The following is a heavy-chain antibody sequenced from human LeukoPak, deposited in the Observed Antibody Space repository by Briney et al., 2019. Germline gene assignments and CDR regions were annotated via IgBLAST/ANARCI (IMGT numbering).Heavy chain of an antibody. V-gene: IGHV3-23*01. CDR3: AKVKYYYDSSGYYYYFDY. CDR2: ISGSGGST. Sequence: PGGSLRLSCAASGFTFSSYAMSRVRQAPGKGLEWVSAISGSGGSTYYADSVKGRFTISRDNSKNTLYLQMNSLRAEDTAVYYCAKVKYYYDSSGYYYYFDYWGQGTLVTVSS. CDR1: GFTFSSYA. D-gene: IGHD3-22*01. J-gene: IGHJ4*02.